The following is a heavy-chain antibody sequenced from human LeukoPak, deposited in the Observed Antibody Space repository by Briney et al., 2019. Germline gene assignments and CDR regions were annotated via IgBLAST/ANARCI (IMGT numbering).Heavy chain of an antibody. CDR3: ARVVGDSSGYRFDP. J-gene: IGHJ5*02. CDR1: GYTFTSYD. Sequence: ASVKVSCKASGYTFTSYDINWVRQATGQGLEWMGWMNPNSGNTGYAQKFQGRVTMTRNTSISTAHMELSSLRSEDTAVYYCARVVGDSSGYRFDPWGQGTLVTVSS. D-gene: IGHD3-22*01. CDR2: MNPNSGNT. V-gene: IGHV1-8*01.